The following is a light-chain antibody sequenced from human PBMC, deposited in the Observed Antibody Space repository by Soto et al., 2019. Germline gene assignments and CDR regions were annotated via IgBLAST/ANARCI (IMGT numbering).Light chain of an antibody. CDR2: GAS. J-gene: IGKJ3*01. Sequence: EIVMTQSPATLSVSPGERANLSCRASQSVSSNLAWYQQKPGQAPRLLIYGASTRATGIPARFSGSGSGPEFTLTISRLQSEDFAVYYCQQYNNWPPFTFGPGTKVDIK. V-gene: IGKV3-15*01. CDR1: QSVSSN. CDR3: QQYNNWPPFT.